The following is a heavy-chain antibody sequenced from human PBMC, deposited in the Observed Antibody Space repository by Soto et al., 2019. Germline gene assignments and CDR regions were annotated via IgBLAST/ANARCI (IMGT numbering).Heavy chain of an antibody. Sequence: EVQLVESGGGLVQPGGSLRLSCAASGFTFSSYWMHWVRQAPGKGLVWVSRINSDGSSTSYADSVKGRFTISRDNAKNTLYLQMNSLSAEDTAVYYCARYQDCSSTSYHYYYYGMDVWGQGTTVTVSS. CDR3: ARYQDCSSTSYHYYYYGMDV. CDR2: INSDGSST. V-gene: IGHV3-74*01. CDR1: GFTFSSYW. D-gene: IGHD2-2*01. J-gene: IGHJ6*02.